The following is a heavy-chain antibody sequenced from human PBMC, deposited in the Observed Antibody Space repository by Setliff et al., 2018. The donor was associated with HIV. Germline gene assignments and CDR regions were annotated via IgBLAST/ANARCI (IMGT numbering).Heavy chain of an antibody. Sequence: ASVKVSCKASGYTFTSYGISWVRQAPGQGLEWMGWISAYNGNTNYAQKLQGRVTMTTYTSTSTAYMELRSLRSDDTAVYYCARLVSYYDILTGSYYYYYMDVWGKGTTVTVSS. D-gene: IGHD3-9*01. CDR3: ARLVSYYDILTGSYYYYYMDV. V-gene: IGHV1-18*01. J-gene: IGHJ6*03. CDR2: ISAYNGNT. CDR1: GYTFTSYG.